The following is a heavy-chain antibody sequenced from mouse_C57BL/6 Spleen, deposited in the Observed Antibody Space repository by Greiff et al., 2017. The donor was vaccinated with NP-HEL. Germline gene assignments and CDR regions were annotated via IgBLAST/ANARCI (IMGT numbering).Heavy chain of an antibody. CDR2: IHPNSGST. D-gene: IGHD1-1*01. CDR1: GYTFTSYW. Sequence: QVQLQQPGAERVKPGASVKLSCKASGYTFTSYWMHWVKQRPGQGLEWIGMIHPNSGSTNYNEKFKSKATLTVDKSSSTAYMQLSSLTSEDSAVYYCARNPYYGSSYDYFDYWGQGTTLTVSS. V-gene: IGHV1-64*01. CDR3: ARNPYYGSSYDYFDY. J-gene: IGHJ2*01.